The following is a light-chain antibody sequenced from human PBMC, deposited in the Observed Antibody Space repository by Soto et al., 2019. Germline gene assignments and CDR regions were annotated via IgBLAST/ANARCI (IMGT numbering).Light chain of an antibody. J-gene: IGKJ1*01. CDR2: GAS. CDR1: QGISSY. V-gene: IGKV1-9*01. Sequence: IQLTQSPSSLSASVGDRVTITCRASQGISSYLAWYQQNPGKAPKLLIYGASTLQTGVPSRFSGSGSGTDFTLTISSLQPEDFATYYCQQLNSYPRTFGQGTKVDIK. CDR3: QQLNSYPRT.